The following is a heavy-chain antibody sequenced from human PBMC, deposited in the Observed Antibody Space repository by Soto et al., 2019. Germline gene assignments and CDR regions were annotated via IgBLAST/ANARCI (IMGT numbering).Heavy chain of an antibody. CDR3: AREGDTAATRPWVDAFDI. CDR1: GYTFTIYV. J-gene: IGHJ3*02. D-gene: IGHD6-25*01. CDR2: TGLGSSKT. V-gene: IGHV1-3*01. Sequence: QVQLVQSGAEVKKPGASVKVSCKASGYTFTIYVIHWMRQAPGHRPEWMGWTGLGSSKTDYSQKFRGRVTFTRGTSADIAEMEPSSRRSEATGLTYWAREGDTAATRPWVDAFDIWGQGTRVTVSS.